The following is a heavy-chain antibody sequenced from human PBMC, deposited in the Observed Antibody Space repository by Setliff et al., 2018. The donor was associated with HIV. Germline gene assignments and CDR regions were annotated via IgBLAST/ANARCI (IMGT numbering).Heavy chain of an antibody. CDR2: IYCSGGT. CDR3: ARVPTNPDFYYYYMDV. V-gene: IGHV4-31*03. J-gene: IGHJ6*03. CDR1: GGSISSGGYY. Sequence: LSLTCTVSGGSISSGGYYWSWIRQHPGKGLEWIGYIYCSGGTYYNPSLKSRVTISVDTSKNQFSLKLSSVTAADTAVYYCARVPTNPDFYYYYMDVWGKGTTVTVSS.